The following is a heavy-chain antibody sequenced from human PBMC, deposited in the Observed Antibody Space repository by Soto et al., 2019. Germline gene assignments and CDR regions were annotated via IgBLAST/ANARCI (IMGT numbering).Heavy chain of an antibody. CDR1: GFSLSNSGVG. CDR2: SYWDDDK. D-gene: IGHD5-12*01. V-gene: IGHV2-5*02. CDR3: AHDNMVATLSFHS. Sequence: QITLKESGHTLVKPTQTLTLTCTFSGFSLSNSGVGVGWIRQPPGKALEWRARSYWDDDKSYSPSLKNRLTIPKDNSKNRVVPTMTNMYPVDTSTYYGAHDNMVATLSFHSWGQGTLVTVSS. J-gene: IGHJ4*02.